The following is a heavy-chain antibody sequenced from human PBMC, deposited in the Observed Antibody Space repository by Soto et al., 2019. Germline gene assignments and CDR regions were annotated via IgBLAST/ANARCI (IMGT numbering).Heavy chain of an antibody. CDR1: GFTFSSYW. V-gene: IGHV3-7*03. J-gene: IGHJ3*02. Sequence: GGSLRLSCAASGFTFSSYWMSWVRQAPGKGLEWVANIKQDGSEKYYLDSVKGRFTISRNNAKNSLYLQMNSLRAEDTAVYYCAREVGSYYAFDIWGQGTMVTVSS. CDR3: AREVGSYYAFDI. CDR2: IKQDGSEK. D-gene: IGHD1-26*01.